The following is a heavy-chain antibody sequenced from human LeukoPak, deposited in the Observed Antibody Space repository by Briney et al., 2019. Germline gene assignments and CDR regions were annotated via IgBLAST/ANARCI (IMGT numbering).Heavy chain of an antibody. D-gene: IGHD4-17*01. V-gene: IGHV4-38-2*02. Sequence: SETLSLTCTVSGYPISSGYYWGWIRQPPGKGLEWIGHIFYTGSSNYNPSLKSRVTISLSRPNNQFSLRLTSVTAADTAVYYCARDYGHDLNWFDPWVQGTLVTVSS. CDR2: IFYTGSS. CDR3: ARDYGHDLNWFDP. J-gene: IGHJ5*02. CDR1: GYPISSGYY.